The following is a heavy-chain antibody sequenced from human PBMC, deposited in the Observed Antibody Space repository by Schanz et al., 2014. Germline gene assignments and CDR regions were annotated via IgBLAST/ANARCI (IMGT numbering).Heavy chain of an antibody. CDR3: ARLDSSSWYPRY. CDR2: ISDNGIST. J-gene: IGHJ4*02. V-gene: IGHV3-11*01. Sequence: QLLESGGGLVQPGGSLRLSCAASGFTFSDYYMAWIRQAPGKGLEWVSGISDNGISTYYADSVKGRFTTSRDNGKKSMYLQMNSLRAEDTAVYYCARLDSSSWYPRYWGQGTLVTVSS. CDR1: GFTFSDYY. D-gene: IGHD6-13*01.